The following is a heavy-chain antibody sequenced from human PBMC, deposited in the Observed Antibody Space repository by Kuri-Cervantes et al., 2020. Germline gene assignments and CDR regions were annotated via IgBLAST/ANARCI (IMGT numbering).Heavy chain of an antibody. CDR2: TNPGASDT. V-gene: IGHV5-51*01. J-gene: IGHJ5*02. Sequence: GESLKISCKGSGYTFSSYWIGWVRQMPGKGLEWVGITNPGASDTRYSPSFQGQVTVSADKSISTAYLQWSSLKASDTAMYYCARLLMTTVQPWGQGTLVTVSS. CDR1: GYTFSSYW. CDR3: ARLLMTTVQP. D-gene: IGHD4-17*01.